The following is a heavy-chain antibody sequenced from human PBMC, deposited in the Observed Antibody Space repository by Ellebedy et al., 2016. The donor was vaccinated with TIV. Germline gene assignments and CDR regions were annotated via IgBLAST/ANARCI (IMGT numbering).Heavy chain of an antibody. CDR2: INHSGST. Sequence: SETLSLTCAVYGGSFSGYYWSWIRQPPGKGLEWIGEINHSGSTNYNPSLKSRVTISVDTSKNQFSLKLSSVTAADTAVYYCARGVRTTRQYWGQGTLVTVSS. D-gene: IGHD4-17*01. V-gene: IGHV4-34*01. J-gene: IGHJ4*02. CDR1: GGSFSGYY. CDR3: ARGVRTTRQY.